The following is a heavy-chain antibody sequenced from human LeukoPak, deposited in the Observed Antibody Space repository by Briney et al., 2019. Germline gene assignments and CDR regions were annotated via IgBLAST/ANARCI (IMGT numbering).Heavy chain of an antibody. Sequence: ASVKVSCKASGYPFNTYGITWVRQAPGQGLEWVGWISAYNGNTKYAQRLQGRVTMTTDTSTSTVYMELRSMRSDDTAVYYCARSFSGRPDYFDYWGQGTLVTVSS. D-gene: IGHD5-12*01. CDR3: ARSFSGRPDYFDY. CDR1: GYPFNTYG. J-gene: IGHJ4*02. CDR2: ISAYNGNT. V-gene: IGHV1-18*01.